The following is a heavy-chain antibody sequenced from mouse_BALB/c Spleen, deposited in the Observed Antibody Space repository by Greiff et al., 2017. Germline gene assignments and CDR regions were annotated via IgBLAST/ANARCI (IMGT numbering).Heavy chain of an antibody. V-gene: IGHV5-12-2*01. CDR1: GFTFSSYT. CDR2: ISNGGGST. Sequence: EVQLVESGGGLVQPGGSLKLSCAASGFTFSSYTMSWVRQTPEKRLEWVAYISNGGGSTYYPDTVKGRFTISRDNAKNTLYLQMSSLKSEDTAMYYCARHDGYNYYYAMDYWGQGTSVTVSS. D-gene: IGHD2-3*01. CDR3: ARHDGYNYYYAMDY. J-gene: IGHJ4*01.